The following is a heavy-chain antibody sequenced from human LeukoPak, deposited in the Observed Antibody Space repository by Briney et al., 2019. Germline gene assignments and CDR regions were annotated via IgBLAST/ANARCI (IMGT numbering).Heavy chain of an antibody. V-gene: IGHV4-38-2*02. CDR2: IYHSGSS. CDR1: GYSISSVYY. D-gene: IGHD5-18*01. Sequence: KPSETLSLTCTVSGYSISSVYYWGWIRQPPGKGLEWIGSIYHSGSSHYNPSLKGRVTISVDMSNNQFSLKLTSVTAADTAVYYCARNYGYNYGGNWYFDLWGRGTLVTVSS. J-gene: IGHJ2*01. CDR3: ARNYGYNYGGNWYFDL.